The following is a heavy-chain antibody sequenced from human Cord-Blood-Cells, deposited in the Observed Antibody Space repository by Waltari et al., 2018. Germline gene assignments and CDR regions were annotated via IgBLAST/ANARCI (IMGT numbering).Heavy chain of an antibody. D-gene: IGHD1-1*01. J-gene: IGHJ4*02. CDR2: INPMCGSK. V-gene: IGHV1-46*01. CDR3: ARDQDGWNLDY. CDR1: GYTFTSYY. Sequence: QVQLVQSGAEVKTPGSSVKVSCKASGYTFTSYYMHWVRQAPGQWLGWMGIINPMCGSKSYEHKFQGRVAMTRDTSTITVYMEPSSVRSEDTGVYYGARDQDGWNLDYWGQGTLVTVSS.